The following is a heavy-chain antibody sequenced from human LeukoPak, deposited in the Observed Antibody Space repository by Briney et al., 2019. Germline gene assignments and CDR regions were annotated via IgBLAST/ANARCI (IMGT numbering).Heavy chain of an antibody. CDR1: GYTFTGYY. V-gene: IGHV1-2*02. CDR2: INPNSGGT. D-gene: IGHD6-6*01. Sequence: ASVKVSCKASGYTFTGYYMHWVRQAPGQGLEWMGWINPNSGGTNYAQKFQGRVTMTRDTSISTAYMELSRLRSDDTAVYYCAREYSSSPCFDYWGQGTLVTVSS. CDR3: AREYSSSPCFDY. J-gene: IGHJ4*02.